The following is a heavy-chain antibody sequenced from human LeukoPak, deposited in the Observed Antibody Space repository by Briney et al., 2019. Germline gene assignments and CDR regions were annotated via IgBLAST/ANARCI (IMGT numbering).Heavy chain of an antibody. CDR1: GYTFTSYG. D-gene: IGHD5-18*01. Sequence: SVKVSSKASGYTFTSYGISWVRQAPGQGLEWMGWVSAYNGNTNYAQKLQGRVTMTTDTSTSTAYMELRSLRSDDTAVYYCARDSGLSGYSYGQPFDIWGQGTMVTVSS. CDR3: ARDSGLSGYSYGQPFDI. V-gene: IGHV1-18*04. CDR2: VSAYNGNT. J-gene: IGHJ3*02.